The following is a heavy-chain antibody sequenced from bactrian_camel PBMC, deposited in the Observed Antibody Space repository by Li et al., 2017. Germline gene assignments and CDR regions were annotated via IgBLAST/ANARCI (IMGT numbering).Heavy chain of an antibody. Sequence: VQLVESGGGSVETGGSLSVSCVMTGYFYTAACMAWFRQVPGKGREGVAAAYSSGDRTYYADSVEGRFTISRDNAKNTLYLQLNSLKTEDTAVYTCAAGITSRRNVGYCHPDKYYGQGTQVTVS. J-gene: IGHJ4*01. V-gene: IGHV3S31*01. D-gene: IGHD2*01. CDR2: AYSSGDRT. CDR1: GYFYTAAC.